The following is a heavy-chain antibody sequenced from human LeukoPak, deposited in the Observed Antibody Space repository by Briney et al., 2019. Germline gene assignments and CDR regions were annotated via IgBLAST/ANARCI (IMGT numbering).Heavy chain of an antibody. D-gene: IGHD3-10*01. CDR1: DYTFTNYS. CDR3: ARGTNVLLWFGELHD. J-gene: IGHJ4*02. CDR2: ISAYNGNT. V-gene: IGHV1-18*01. Sequence: ASVKVPCKASDYTFTNYSINWVRQAPGQGLEWMGWISAYNGNTNYAQKLQGRVTMTTDTSTNTAYMELRSLRSDDTAVYYCARGTNVLLWFGELHDWGQGTLVTVSS.